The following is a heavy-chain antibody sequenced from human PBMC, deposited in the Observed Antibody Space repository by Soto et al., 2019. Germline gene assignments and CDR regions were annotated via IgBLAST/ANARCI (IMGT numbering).Heavy chain of an antibody. CDR3: ARDGSMVRERWFDP. D-gene: IGHD3-10*01. Sequence: EVQLVESGGGVVQPGGSLRLSCAASGFTFICYWMHLVRQGPGKGLVWGARINNDGIDTTYADSVKGRFTISRDNTKNMVYLEMNSLRADDTAVYYCARDGSMVRERWFDPWGQGTLVTVSS. V-gene: IGHV3-74*03. CDR2: INNDGIDT. CDR1: GFTFICYW. J-gene: IGHJ5*02.